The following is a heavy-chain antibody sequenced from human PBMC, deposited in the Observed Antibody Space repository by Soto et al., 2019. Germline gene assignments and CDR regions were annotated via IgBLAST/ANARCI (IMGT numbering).Heavy chain of an antibody. CDR1: GFTFSSYA. CDR3: ARAYYDFWSGTN. CDR2: IWYDGSNK. J-gene: IGHJ4*02. Sequence: GGSLRLSCAASGFTFSSYAMHWVRQAPGKGLEWVAVIWYDGSNKYYADSVKGRFTISRDNSKNTLYLQMNSLRAEDTAVYYCARAYYDFWSGTNWGQGTLVTVSS. V-gene: IGHV3-30*04. D-gene: IGHD3-3*01.